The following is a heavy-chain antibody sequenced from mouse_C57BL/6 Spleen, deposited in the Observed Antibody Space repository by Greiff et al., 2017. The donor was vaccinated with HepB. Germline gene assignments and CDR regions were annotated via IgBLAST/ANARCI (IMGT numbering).Heavy chain of an antibody. CDR3: ARYPHTVVAQRGAMDY. CDR1: GYTFTDYY. J-gene: IGHJ4*01. D-gene: IGHD1-1*01. Sequence: EVQLQQSGPVLVKPGASVKMSCKASGYTFTDYYMNWVKQSHGKSLEWIGVINPYNGGTSYNQKFKGKATLTVDKSSSTAYMEINNLTSDDSAVYYCARYPHTVVAQRGAMDYWGQGTSVTVSS. V-gene: IGHV1-19*01. CDR2: INPYNGGT.